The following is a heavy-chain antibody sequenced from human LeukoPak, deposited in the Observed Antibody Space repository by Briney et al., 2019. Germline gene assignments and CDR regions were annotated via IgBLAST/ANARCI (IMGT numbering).Heavy chain of an antibody. CDR2: ISWNSGSI. J-gene: IGHJ4*02. CDR3: AKDSGHNNWGLGDFDY. D-gene: IGHD7-27*01. V-gene: IGHV3-9*01. Sequence: GGSLRLSCAASGFTFDDYAMHWVRQAPGKGLEWVSGISWNSGSIGYADSVKGRFTISRDNAKNSLYLQMNSLRAEDTALYYCAKDSGHNNWGLGDFDYWGQGTLVTVSS. CDR1: GFTFDDYA.